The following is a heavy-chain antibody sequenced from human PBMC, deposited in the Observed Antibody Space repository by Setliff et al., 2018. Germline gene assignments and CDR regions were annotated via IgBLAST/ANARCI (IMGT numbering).Heavy chain of an antibody. CDR1: GFTFSSYW. Sequence: LRLSCAASGFTFSSYWMSWVRQAPGKGLEWVGFIRSKAYGGTTEYAASVKGRFTISRDDSKSIAYLQMNSLKTEDTAVYYCTRASSIAVAGSSIWGQGTLVTVSS. J-gene: IGHJ4*02. V-gene: IGHV3-49*04. CDR3: TRASSIAVAGSSI. CDR2: IRSKAYGGTT. D-gene: IGHD6-19*01.